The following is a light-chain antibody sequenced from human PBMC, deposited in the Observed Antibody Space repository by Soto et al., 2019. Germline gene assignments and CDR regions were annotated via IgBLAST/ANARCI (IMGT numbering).Light chain of an antibody. CDR1: GTDVGQYNY. Sequence: QSALTQPPSASGSPGQSVTISCTGAGTDVGQYNYVSWYQQHPGKAPKLLIHHVSRRPSGVPARFSGSKSGNTASLTVSGLQTEDEADYYCSSYAGSNNLFFGGGTKLTVL. CDR3: SSYAGSNNLF. J-gene: IGLJ2*01. CDR2: HVS. V-gene: IGLV2-8*01.